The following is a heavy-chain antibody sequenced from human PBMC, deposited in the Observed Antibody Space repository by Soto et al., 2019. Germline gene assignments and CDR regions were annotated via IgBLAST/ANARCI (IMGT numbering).Heavy chain of an antibody. Sequence: ASVKVSCKASGYTFTSYGISWVRQAPGQGLEWMGWISAYNGNTNYAQKLQGRVTMTTDTSTSTVYMELRSLRSDDTAVYYCARDQEDYDSSGYYPTFDYWGQGTLVAVSS. CDR2: ISAYNGNT. J-gene: IGHJ4*02. V-gene: IGHV1-18*01. CDR1: GYTFTSYG. D-gene: IGHD3-22*01. CDR3: ARDQEDYDSSGYYPTFDY.